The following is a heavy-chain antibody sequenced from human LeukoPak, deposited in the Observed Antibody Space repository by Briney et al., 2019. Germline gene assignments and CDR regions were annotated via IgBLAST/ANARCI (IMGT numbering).Heavy chain of an antibody. CDR1: GYTLTSYD. Sequence: ASVKVSCKASGYTLTSYDINWVRQATGQGLEWMGWMNPNSGNTGYAQKFQGRVTMTRNTSISTAYMELSSLRSEDTAVYYCARGWYYDILTPPDGDAFDIWGQGTMVTVSS. V-gene: IGHV1-8*01. J-gene: IGHJ3*02. D-gene: IGHD3-9*01. CDR3: ARGWYYDILTPPDGDAFDI. CDR2: MNPNSGNT.